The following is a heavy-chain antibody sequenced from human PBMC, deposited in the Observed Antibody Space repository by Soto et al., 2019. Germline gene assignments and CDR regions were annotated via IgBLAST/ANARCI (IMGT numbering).Heavy chain of an antibody. CDR2: IDPSDSYT. CDR1: GYVFTTYW. J-gene: IGHJ5*02. D-gene: IGHD2-2*01. V-gene: IGHV5-10-1*01. CDR3: ARHSDIVVVPAEGNWFDP. Sequence: PGESLKISCQGSGYVFTTYWISWVRQMPGKGLEWMGRIDPSDSYTNYSPSFQGHVTTSADKSISTAYLQWSSLKASDTAMYYCARHSDIVVVPAEGNWFDPWGQGTLVTVSS.